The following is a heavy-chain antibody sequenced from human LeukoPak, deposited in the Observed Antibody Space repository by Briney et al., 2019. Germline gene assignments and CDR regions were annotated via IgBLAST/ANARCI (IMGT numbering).Heavy chain of an antibody. Sequence: PGGSLRLSCAASGFTFSDYWMHWVRQAPGKGLVWVSHIDADEDRAAYADSVKGRFTISRDNARNTLYLQMNSLRAEDTAVYYCAKDHRQQLVQYYFDYWGQGTLVTVSS. D-gene: IGHD6-13*01. V-gene: IGHV3-74*01. J-gene: IGHJ4*02. CDR3: AKDHRQQLVQYYFDY. CDR1: GFTFSDYW. CDR2: IDADEDRA.